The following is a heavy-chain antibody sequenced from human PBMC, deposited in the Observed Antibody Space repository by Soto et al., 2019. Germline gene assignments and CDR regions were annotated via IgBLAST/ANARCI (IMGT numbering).Heavy chain of an antibody. CDR1: GLTFSRYT. CDR3: ARFRSERPFDY. Sequence: GGSLRLSCAASGLTFSRYTMHWVRQAPGKGLEWVAVISYDGNNKYYADSVKGRFTISRDNSKNTLSLQMNSLRPEDTAVYYCARFRSERPFDYWGQGTLVTVSS. V-gene: IGHV3-30-3*01. J-gene: IGHJ4*02. CDR2: ISYDGNNK.